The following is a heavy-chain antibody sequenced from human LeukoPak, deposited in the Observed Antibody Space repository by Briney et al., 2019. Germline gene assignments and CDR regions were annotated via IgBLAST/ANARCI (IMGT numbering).Heavy chain of an antibody. CDR2: IYYSGST. V-gene: IGHV4-59*01. CDR3: ARAPSYFDL. D-gene: IGHD2-2*01. Sequence: SETLSLTCTVSGGSISSYYWSWIRQPPGKGLERIGYIYYSGSTNYNPSLKSRVTISVDTSKNQFSLKLSPVTAADTAVYYCARAPSYFDLWGRGTLVTVSS. J-gene: IGHJ2*01. CDR1: GGSISSYY.